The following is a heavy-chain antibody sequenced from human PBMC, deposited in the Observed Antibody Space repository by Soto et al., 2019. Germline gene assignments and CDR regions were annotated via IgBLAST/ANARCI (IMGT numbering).Heavy chain of an antibody. Sequence: EVQLVESGGGLVQPGGSLRLSCAASGFTFSNYWMHWVRQDPGKGLVWVSRINNEGSVTVYADSVKGRFTISRDNAKNMLYLQMNSLYADDTAVYHCVRDRPYRRLVWGQGTLVTVSS. V-gene: IGHV3-74*01. J-gene: IGHJ4*02. CDR2: INNEGSVT. CDR1: GFTFSNYW. D-gene: IGHD1-26*01. CDR3: VRDRPYRRLV.